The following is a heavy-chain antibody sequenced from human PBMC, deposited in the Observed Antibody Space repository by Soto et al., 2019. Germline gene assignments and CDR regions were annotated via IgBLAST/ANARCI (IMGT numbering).Heavy chain of an antibody. V-gene: IGHV2-26*01. CDR3: ARRPPVSWVWVGYYFDY. CDR2: IFSNDEK. CDR1: GFSLSNARMG. Sequence: QVTLKESGPVLVKPTETLTLTCTVSGFSLSNARMGVSWIRQPPGKALEWLAHIFSNDEKSYSTSLKSRLTISKDTSKSQVVLTMTNMDPVDTATYCCARRPPVSWVWVGYYFDYWGQGTLVTVSS. D-gene: IGHD2-15*01. J-gene: IGHJ4*02.